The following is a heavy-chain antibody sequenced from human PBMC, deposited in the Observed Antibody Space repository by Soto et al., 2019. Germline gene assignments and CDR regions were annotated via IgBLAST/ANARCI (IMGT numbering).Heavy chain of an antibody. CDR2: INHSGST. J-gene: IGHJ5*02. CDR1: GGSFSGYY. CDR3: ARGLSTTMIVVVARGKPNNWFDP. V-gene: IGHV4-34*01. D-gene: IGHD3-22*01. Sequence: PSETLSLTCAVYGGSFSGYYWSWIRQPPEKGLGWIGEINHSGSTNYNPSLKSRVTISVDTSKNQFSLKLSSVTAADTAVYYCARGLSTTMIVVVARGKPNNWFDPWGQGTLVTVSS.